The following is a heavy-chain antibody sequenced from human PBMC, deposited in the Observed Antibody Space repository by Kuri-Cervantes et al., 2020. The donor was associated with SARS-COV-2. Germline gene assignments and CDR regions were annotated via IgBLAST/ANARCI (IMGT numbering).Heavy chain of an antibody. V-gene: IGHV3-30-3*01. Sequence: GGSLRLSCAASGFTFSGYAMHWVRQAPGKGLEWVAVISYDGSNKYYADSVKGRFTISRDNSKNTLYLQMNSLRAEDTAVYYCARTLGEDIVVVPAATFDYWGQGTLVTVSS. D-gene: IGHD2-2*01. CDR1: GFTFSGYA. CDR2: ISYDGSNK. CDR3: ARTLGEDIVVVPAATFDY. J-gene: IGHJ4*02.